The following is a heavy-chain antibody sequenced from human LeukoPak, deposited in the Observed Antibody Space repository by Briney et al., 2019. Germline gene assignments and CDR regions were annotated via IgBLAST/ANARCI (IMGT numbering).Heavy chain of an antibody. CDR1: GGSTSSGSYY. CDR2: IYTSGST. CDR3: ASARDDYVWGSNRSHNWFDP. V-gene: IGHV4-61*02. Sequence: KASETLSLTCTVSGGSTSSGSYYWSWIRQPAGKGLEWIGRIYTSGSTNYNPSLKSRVTISVDTSKNQFSLKLSSVTAAHTAAYYCASARDDYVWGSNRSHNWFDPWGKGTLVTVPS. D-gene: IGHD3-16*02. J-gene: IGHJ5*02.